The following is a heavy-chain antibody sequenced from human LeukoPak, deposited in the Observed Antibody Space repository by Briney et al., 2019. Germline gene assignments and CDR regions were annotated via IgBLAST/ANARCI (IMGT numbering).Heavy chain of an antibody. D-gene: IGHD3-9*01. CDR3: ARVILTGSSPSTPNWFDP. J-gene: IGHJ5*02. CDR2: IYTSGST. V-gene: IGHV4-4*07. Sequence: SETLSLTCTVSGGSIGSYYWSWIRQPAGKGLEWIGRIYTSGSTNSNPSLKSLVTISVDTSKNQFSLKLSSVTAADTAVYYCARVILTGSSPSTPNWFDPWGQGTLVTVSS. CDR1: GGSIGSYY.